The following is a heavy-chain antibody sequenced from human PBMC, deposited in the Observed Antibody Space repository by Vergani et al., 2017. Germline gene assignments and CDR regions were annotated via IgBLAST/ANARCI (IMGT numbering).Heavy chain of an antibody. CDR2: IYYSRST. V-gene: IGHV4-59*01. Sequence: QVQLQESGPGLVKPSETLSLTCTVSGGSISSYYWSWIRQPPGKGLEWIGYIYYSRSTNYNPPLKSRVPISVDTSKNQFSLKLSSVTAADTAVYYCARSGRWLQFRSWFDPWGQGTLVTVSS. J-gene: IGHJ5*02. D-gene: IGHD5-24*01. CDR1: GGSISSYY. CDR3: ARSGRWLQFRSWFDP.